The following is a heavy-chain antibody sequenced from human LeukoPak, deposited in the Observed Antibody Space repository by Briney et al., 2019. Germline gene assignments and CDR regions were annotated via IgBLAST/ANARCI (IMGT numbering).Heavy chain of an antibody. Sequence: ASVKVSCKASGYTFTSYGISWVRQAPGQGLEWMGWISAYNGNTNYAQKLQGRVTMTEDTSTDTAYMELSSLRSEDTAVYYCATVEYSFAHYDFWSGYFDYWGQGTLVTVSS. CDR3: ATVEYSFAHYDFWSGYFDY. J-gene: IGHJ4*02. CDR1: GYTFTSYG. D-gene: IGHD3-3*01. V-gene: IGHV1-18*01. CDR2: ISAYNGNT.